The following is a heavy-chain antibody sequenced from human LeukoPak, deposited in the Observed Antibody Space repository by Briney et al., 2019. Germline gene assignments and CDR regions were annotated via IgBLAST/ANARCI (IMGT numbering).Heavy chain of an antibody. CDR1: GFTFSSYG. CDR2: ISYDGSNK. D-gene: IGHD5-18*01. Sequence: PGGSLRLSCAASGFTFSSYGMHWVRQAPGKGLEWVAVISYDGSNKYYADSVKGRFTISRDNSKNTLYLQMNSLRAEDTAVYYCAKDHGYSYGPNDYWGQGTLVTVSS. J-gene: IGHJ4*02. V-gene: IGHV3-30*18. CDR3: AKDHGYSYGPNDY.